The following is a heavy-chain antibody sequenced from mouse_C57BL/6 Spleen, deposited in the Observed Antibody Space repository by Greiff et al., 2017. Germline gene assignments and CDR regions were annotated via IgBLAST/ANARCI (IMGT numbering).Heavy chain of an antibody. CDR1: GYTFTSYC. CDR2: IDPCDSDT. J-gene: IGHJ1*03. D-gene: IGHD2-4*01. Sequence: VQLQQSGAELVRPGSSVKLSCKASGYTFTSYCMHWVKQRPIQGLEWIGNIDPCDSDTPYNQKFKDKATLTVDKSSSTAYMQLSSLTSGDSAVYYCARKGGYDYGPYWYFDVWGTGTTVTVSS. V-gene: IGHV1-52*01. CDR3: ARKGGYDYGPYWYFDV.